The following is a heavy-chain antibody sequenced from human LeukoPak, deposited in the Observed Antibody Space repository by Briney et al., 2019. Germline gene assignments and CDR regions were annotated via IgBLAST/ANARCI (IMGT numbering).Heavy chain of an antibody. Sequence: PSETLSLTCTVSGGSISSYYWSWIRQPAGRGLEWIGRIYISGSTNYNPSLKSRVTMSVDTSKNQFSLKLSSVTAADTAVYYCARDRGTWNDDGFDYWGQGTLVTVSS. D-gene: IGHD1-1*01. J-gene: IGHJ4*02. CDR2: IYISGST. CDR3: ARDRGTWNDDGFDY. V-gene: IGHV4-4*07. CDR1: GGSISSYY.